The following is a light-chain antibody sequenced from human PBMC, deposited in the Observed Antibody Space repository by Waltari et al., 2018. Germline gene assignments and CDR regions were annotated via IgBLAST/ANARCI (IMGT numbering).Light chain of an antibody. J-gene: IGKJ2*01. CDR1: QSISNW. CDR3: QQYNTYSS. Sequence: DIQMTQSPSSLSASVGDRVTITCRASQSISNWLAWYQQKPGKAPILLIYKASILKSGVPSRFSGSGSVTQFTLTISSLQPGDCATYYCQQYNTYSSFGQGTKLEIK. V-gene: IGKV1-5*03. CDR2: KAS.